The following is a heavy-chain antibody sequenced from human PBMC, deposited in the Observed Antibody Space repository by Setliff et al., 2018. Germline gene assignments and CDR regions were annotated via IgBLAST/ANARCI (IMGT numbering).Heavy chain of an antibody. J-gene: IGHJ4*02. CDR1: GITFRTYS. D-gene: IGHD3-3*01. V-gene: IGHV3-48*01. CDR3: TRGTFSDFWSGDYYDY. Sequence: GESLTISCAASGITFRTYSLNWVRQAPGRGLEWISFISSDSRTTYYADSVKGQFTISRDNAKNTLDLQMNSLRAEDSAMYYCTRGTFSDFWSGDYYDYWGQGTLVTVSS. CDR2: ISSDSRTT.